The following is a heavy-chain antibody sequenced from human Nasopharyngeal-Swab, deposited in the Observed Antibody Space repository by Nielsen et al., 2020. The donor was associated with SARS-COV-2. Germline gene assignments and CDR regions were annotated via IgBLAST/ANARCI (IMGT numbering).Heavy chain of an antibody. V-gene: IGHV4-30-4*01. CDR3: DRVVVVAATRLAFDI. J-gene: IGHJ3*02. CDR2: IYYSGST. Sequence: RQAPGKGLEWIGYIYYSGSTYYNPSLKSRVTISVDTSKNQFSLKLSSVTAADTAVYYCDRVVVVAATRLAFDIWAKGQWSPSPQ. D-gene: IGHD2-15*01.